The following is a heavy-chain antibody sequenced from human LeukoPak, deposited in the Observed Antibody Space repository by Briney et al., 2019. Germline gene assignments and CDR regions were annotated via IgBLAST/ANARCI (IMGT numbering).Heavy chain of an antibody. Sequence: GGSLRLSCAASGLTFDDYGMSWVRQAPGKGLEWVSGINWNGGSTGYADSVKGRFTISRDNAKNSLYLQMNSLRAEDTALYYCARRVDTAMVTYFDYWGQGTLVTVSS. V-gene: IGHV3-20*04. J-gene: IGHJ4*02. CDR2: INWNGGST. D-gene: IGHD5-18*01. CDR1: GLTFDDYG. CDR3: ARRVDTAMVTYFDY.